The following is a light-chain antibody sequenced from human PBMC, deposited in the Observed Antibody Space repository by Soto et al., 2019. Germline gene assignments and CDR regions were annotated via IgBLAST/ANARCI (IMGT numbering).Light chain of an antibody. V-gene: IGLV4-69*01. CDR1: SGHSSYA. J-gene: IGLJ2*01. CDR2: LSSDGSH. CDR3: QTWDTGARVV. Sequence: QPELTQSPSASASLGASVKLTCTLSSGHSSYAIAWHQQQPEKGPRYLMKLSSDGSHSKGDGIPDRFSGSSSGAERYLTISSLQSEDEADYYCQTWDTGARVVFGGGTKLTVL.